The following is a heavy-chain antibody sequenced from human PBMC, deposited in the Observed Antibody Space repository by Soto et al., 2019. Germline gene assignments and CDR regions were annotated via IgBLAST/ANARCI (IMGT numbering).Heavy chain of an antibody. Sequence: QVQLVQSGAEVKKPGASVKVSCKASGYTFTSYGISWVRQAPGQGLEWMGWISSYNGNTNYAQKLQGRVTMTTDTATSTAYMELRSLRSDDTAVYYCARDIPAYYYDCSGSRPLGYWGEGTLVTDSS. D-gene: IGHD3-22*01. CDR1: GYTFTSYG. V-gene: IGHV1-18*01. J-gene: IGHJ4*02. CDR3: ARDIPAYYYDCSGSRPLGY. CDR2: ISSYNGNT.